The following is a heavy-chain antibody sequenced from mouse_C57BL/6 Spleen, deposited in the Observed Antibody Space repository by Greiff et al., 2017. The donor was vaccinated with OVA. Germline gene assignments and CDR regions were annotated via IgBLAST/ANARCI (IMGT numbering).Heavy chain of an antibody. CDR3: ARKEDYSKGAWFAY. D-gene: IGHD2-5*01. Sequence: VKVVESGAELVRPGTSVKMSCKASGYTFTNYWIGWAKQRPGHGLEWIGDIYPGGGYTNYNEKFKGKATLTADKSSSTAYMQFSSLTSEDSAIYYCARKEDYSKGAWFAYWGQGTLVTVSA. CDR1: GYTFTNYW. CDR2: IYPGGGYT. J-gene: IGHJ3*01. V-gene: IGHV1-63*01.